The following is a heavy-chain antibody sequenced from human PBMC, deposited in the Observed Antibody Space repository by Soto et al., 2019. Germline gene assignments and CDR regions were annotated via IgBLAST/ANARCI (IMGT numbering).Heavy chain of an antibody. CDR1: GFTFSSYS. CDR2: ISSSSSYI. CDR3: ARDLEQLVNAFDI. J-gene: IGHJ3*02. D-gene: IGHD6-6*01. V-gene: IGHV3-21*01. Sequence: PGGSLRLSCAASGFTFSSYSMNWVRQAPGKGLEWVSSISSSSSYIYYADSVKGRFTISRDNAKNSLYLQMNSLRAEDTAVYYCARDLEQLVNAFDIWGQGTMVTASS.